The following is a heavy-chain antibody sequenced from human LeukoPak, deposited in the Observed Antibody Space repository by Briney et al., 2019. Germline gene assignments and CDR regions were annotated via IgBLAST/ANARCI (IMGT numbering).Heavy chain of an antibody. Sequence: GGSLRLSCAASGFTFSSYAMSWVRRAPGKGLEWVSAISGSGGGTYYADSVKGRFTISRDNSKNTLYLQMNSLRAEDTAVYYCAKISQQWLGPASWFDPWGQGTLVTVSS. J-gene: IGHJ5*02. CDR1: GFTFSSYA. CDR2: ISGSGGGT. CDR3: AKISQQWLGPASWFDP. V-gene: IGHV3-23*01. D-gene: IGHD6-19*01.